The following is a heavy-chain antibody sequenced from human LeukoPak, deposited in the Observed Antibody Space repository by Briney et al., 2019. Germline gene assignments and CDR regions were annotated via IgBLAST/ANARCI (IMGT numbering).Heavy chain of an antibody. V-gene: IGHV4-30-2*01. CDR2: IYHSGST. J-gene: IGHJ3*02. D-gene: IGHD3-10*01. CDR1: GFTFSSYA. Sequence: LRLSCAASGFTFSSYAMSWIRQPPGKGLEWIGYIYHSGSTYYNPSLKSRVTISVDRSKNQFSLKLSSVTAADTAVYYCASEAYYGAFDIWGQGTMVTVSS. CDR3: ASEAYYGAFDI.